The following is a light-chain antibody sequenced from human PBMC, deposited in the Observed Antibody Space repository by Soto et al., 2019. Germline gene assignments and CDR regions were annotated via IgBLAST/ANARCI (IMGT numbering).Light chain of an antibody. CDR2: SNN. J-gene: IGLJ2*01. CDR3: GAWDDTLNVLV. V-gene: IGLV1-44*01. CDR1: SSNIGSKS. Sequence: QSVLTKPPSVSGTPGQTVTISCSGSSSNIGSKSVQWYQQLPETAPKLLIYSNNQRPSGVPDRFSGSKSGTSASLAISGLKSEDEAHYYCGAWDDTLNVLVFGGGTKVTVL.